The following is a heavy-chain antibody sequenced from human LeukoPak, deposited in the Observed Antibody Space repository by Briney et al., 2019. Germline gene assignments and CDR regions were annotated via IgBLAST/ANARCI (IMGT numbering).Heavy chain of an antibody. Sequence: GASVKVSCKASGYTFTGYYMHWVRQAPGQGLEWMGWINPNSGGTNYAQKFQGRVTMTRDTSISTAYMELSRLRSYDTAVYYCARKYCSSTSCYLYGMDVWGQGTTVTVSS. CDR2: INPNSGGT. D-gene: IGHD2-2*01. CDR1: GYTFTGYY. CDR3: ARKYCSSTSCYLYGMDV. V-gene: IGHV1-2*02. J-gene: IGHJ6*02.